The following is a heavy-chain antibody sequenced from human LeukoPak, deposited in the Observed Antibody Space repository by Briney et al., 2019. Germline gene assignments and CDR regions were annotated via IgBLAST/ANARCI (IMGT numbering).Heavy chain of an antibody. J-gene: IGHJ4*02. CDR3: ARELSSSSRLLDS. Sequence: GASVKVSCKASGYTFSSYYMHWVRQAPGQGLEWMGIINPSVGSTSHAQKLQGRVTMTRDMSTSTVYMELSSLRSEDTAVYYCARELSSSSRLLDSWGQGTLVTVSS. CDR1: GYTFSSYY. V-gene: IGHV1-46*01. D-gene: IGHD6-6*01. CDR2: INPSVGST.